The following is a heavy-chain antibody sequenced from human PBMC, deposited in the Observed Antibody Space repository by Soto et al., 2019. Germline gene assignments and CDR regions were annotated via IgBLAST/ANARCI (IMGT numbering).Heavy chain of an antibody. V-gene: IGHV1-69*13. J-gene: IGHJ4*02. CDR1: GGTFSSYA. CDR3: ARARGLWFGELVLDY. CDR2: IIPIFGTA. D-gene: IGHD3-10*01. Sequence: GASVKVSCKASGGTFSSYAISWVRQAPGQGLEWMGGIIPIFGTANYAQKFQGRVTITADESTGTAYMELSSLRSEDTAVYYCARARGLWFGELVLDYWGQGTLVTVSS.